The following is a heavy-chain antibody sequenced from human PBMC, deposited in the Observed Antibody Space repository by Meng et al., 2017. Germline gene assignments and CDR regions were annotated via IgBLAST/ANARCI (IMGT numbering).Heavy chain of an antibody. V-gene: IGHV4-4*07. J-gene: IGHJ2*01. CDR3: AGDYGNYRDWYFDL. CDR1: GGPISSFD. D-gene: IGHD4-11*01. Sequence: QVQLQDPGPGLPKPSLTLSLTCTGSGGPISSFDWGWIRQPSGKGLEWLGLIYTSGSTHYNPFLKSRVTMSVDTSKNQFFLKLSYVTAADSAMYYCAGDYGNYRDWYFDLWGRGTLVTVSS. CDR2: IYTSGST.